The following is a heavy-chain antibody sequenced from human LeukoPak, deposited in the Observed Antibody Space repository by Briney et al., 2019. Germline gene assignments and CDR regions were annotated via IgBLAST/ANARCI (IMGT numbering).Heavy chain of an antibody. Sequence: GGSLRLSCAASGFTFSSYAMSWVRQAQGKGQERVSAISGSGGSTYYADSVKGRFTISRDNSKNTLYLQMNSLRAEDTAVYYCANDLKATMVRGVIRYDYWGQGTLVTVSS. CDR1: GFTFSSYA. J-gene: IGHJ4*02. CDR2: ISGSGGST. CDR3: ANDLKATMVRGVIRYDY. D-gene: IGHD3-10*01. V-gene: IGHV3-23*01.